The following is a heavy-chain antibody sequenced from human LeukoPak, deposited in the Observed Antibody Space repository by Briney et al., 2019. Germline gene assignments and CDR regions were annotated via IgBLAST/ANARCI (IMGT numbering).Heavy chain of an antibody. D-gene: IGHD2-15*01. CDR2: INHSGST. CDR3: ARGYIVVVVAATLVGNWFDP. V-gene: IGHV4-34*01. CDR1: GGSFSGYY. J-gene: IGHJ5*02. Sequence: SETLSLTCAVYGGSFSGYYWSWIRQPPGKGLEWIGEINHSGSTNYNPSLKSRATISVDTSKNQFSLKLSSVTAADTAVYYCARGYIVVVVAATLVGNWFDPWGQGTLVTVSS.